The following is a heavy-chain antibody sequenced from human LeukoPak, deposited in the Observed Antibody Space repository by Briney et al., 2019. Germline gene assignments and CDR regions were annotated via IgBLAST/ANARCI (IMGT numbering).Heavy chain of an antibody. D-gene: IGHD6-13*01. Sequence: ASVKVSCKTSGYTFTNHGISWVRQAPGQGLEWMGWSSSNNDKTYYAQKIQDRVTMTTDTTTGTAFMELRRLRSDDTAVYYCARDDNSSWYPHPDFWGQGTLVTVSS. V-gene: IGHV1-18*04. CDR1: GYTFTNHG. CDR3: ARDDNSSWYPHPDF. J-gene: IGHJ4*02. CDR2: SSSNNDKT.